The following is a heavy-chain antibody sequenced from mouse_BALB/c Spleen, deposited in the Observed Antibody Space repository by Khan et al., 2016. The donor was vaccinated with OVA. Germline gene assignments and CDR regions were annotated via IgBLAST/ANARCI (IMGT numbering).Heavy chain of an antibody. Sequence: QMQLEESGPGLVAPSQSLSITCTVSGFSLTGSGVNWVRQPPGKGLEWLGMIWGDGSTNYNSGIKSRLSITKDNSKSQVFLKMNSLQTDDTARYYCARAYYANYREAMDYWGQGNSVTVSS. V-gene: IGHV2-6-7*01. CDR2: IWGDGST. CDR1: GFSLTGSG. D-gene: IGHD2-10*01. J-gene: IGHJ4*01. CDR3: ARAYYANYREAMDY.